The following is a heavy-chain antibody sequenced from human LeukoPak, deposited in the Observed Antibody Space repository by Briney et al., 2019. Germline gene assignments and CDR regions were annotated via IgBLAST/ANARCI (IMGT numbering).Heavy chain of an antibody. CDR1: GGSISTGGYY. J-gene: IGHJ6*03. Sequence: SETLSLTCVVSGGSISTGGYYWTWMRQPPGQDLEWIGSINHSGSTYYNPSPKSRVTMSLDRSKNQFSLNLSSVTAADTAVYYCARDRGGYGSYYYMDVWGKGTTVTVSS. V-gene: IGHV4-30-2*01. D-gene: IGHD3-10*01. CDR2: INHSGST. CDR3: ARDRGGYGSYYYMDV.